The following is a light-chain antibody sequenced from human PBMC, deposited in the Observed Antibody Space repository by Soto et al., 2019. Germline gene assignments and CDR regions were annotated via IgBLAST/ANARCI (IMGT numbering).Light chain of an antibody. J-gene: IGKJ5*01. V-gene: IGKV1-17*01. CDR3: QQYQSYPIT. CDR1: QGNRND. Sequence: DVQMSQSPSSLSASVGDTVTITFQASQGNRNDLGWYQQKPGKAPKCLIYAVSSLRSGVPSKFSGSGSGTHFTLTISSLQPEDFATHYCQQYQSYPITFGQGTLPAI. CDR2: AVS.